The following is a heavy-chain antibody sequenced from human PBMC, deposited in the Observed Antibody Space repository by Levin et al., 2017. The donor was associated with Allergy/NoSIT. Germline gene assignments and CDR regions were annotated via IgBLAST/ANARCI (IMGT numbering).Heavy chain of an antibody. CDR3: ATLVPEYYFDY. V-gene: IGHV3-9*01. CDR2: ISWNSGSI. J-gene: IGHJ4*02. D-gene: IGHD2-2*01. Sequence: QSGESLKISCAASGFTFDDYAMHWVRQAPGKGLEWVSGISWNSGSIGYADSVKGRFTISRDNAKNSLYLQMNSLRAEDTALYYCATLVPEYYFDYWGQGTLVTVSS. CDR1: GFTFDDYA.